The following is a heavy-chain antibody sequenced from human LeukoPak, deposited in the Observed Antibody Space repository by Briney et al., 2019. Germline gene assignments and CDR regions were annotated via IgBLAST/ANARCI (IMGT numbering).Heavy chain of an antibody. CDR3: ARVSGYDYIKTRSLDY. D-gene: IGHD5-12*01. CDR2: ISSSGSTR. J-gene: IGHJ4*02. Sequence: PGRSLRLSCVVSGFTFSSYGMHWVRQAPGKGLEWISYISSSGSTRYYADSVKGRFTISRDNAKNSLYLQMNSLRAEDTAVYYCARVSGYDYIKTRSLDYWGQGTLVTVSS. V-gene: IGHV3-48*04. CDR1: GFTFSSYG.